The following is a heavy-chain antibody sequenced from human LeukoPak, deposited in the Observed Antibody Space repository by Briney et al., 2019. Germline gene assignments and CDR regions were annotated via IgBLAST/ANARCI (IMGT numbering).Heavy chain of an antibody. CDR1: GFAFSAYG. V-gene: IGHV3-30*18. Sequence: GGSLRLSCAASGFAFSAYGMHWVRQAPGKGLEWVAVLSYDGTNGYYAGSVKGRLTISRDNSKNTLDLQMNSLRAEDTAVYYCAKGLNSGWYGQYFDLWGQGTLVTVSS. CDR2: LSYDGTNG. J-gene: IGHJ4*02. D-gene: IGHD6-19*01. CDR3: AKGLNSGWYGQYFDL.